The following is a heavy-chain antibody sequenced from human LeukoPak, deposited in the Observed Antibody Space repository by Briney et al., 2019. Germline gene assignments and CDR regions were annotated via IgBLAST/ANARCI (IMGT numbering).Heavy chain of an antibody. CDR1: GFTFSSYS. D-gene: IGHD2-2*01. V-gene: IGHV3-48*01. CDR2: ISSSSSTI. J-gene: IGHJ5*02. CDR3: ARDGGYCSSTSCSASWFDP. Sequence: GGSLRLSCAASGFTFSSYSMNWVRQAPGKGLEWVSYISSSSSTIYYADSVKGRFTISRDNAKNSLYLQMNSLRAEDTAVYYCARDGGYCSSTSCSASWFDPWGQGTLVTVSS.